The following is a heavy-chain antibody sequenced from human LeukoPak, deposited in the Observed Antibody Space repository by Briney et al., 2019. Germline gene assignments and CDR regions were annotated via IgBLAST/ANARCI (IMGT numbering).Heavy chain of an antibody. CDR3: PTAPPGGYYFLAY. J-gene: IGHJ4*02. CDR1: GFTFSSYA. D-gene: IGHD3-10*01. V-gene: IGHV3-23*01. Sequence: PGGSLRLSCAASGFTFSSYAMSWVRQAPGKGLEWVSAISGSGGSTYYADSVKGRFTISRDNSKNTLYLQMNSLRAEDTAVYYWPTAPPGGYYFLAYGGRGPLVTVS. CDR2: ISGSGGST.